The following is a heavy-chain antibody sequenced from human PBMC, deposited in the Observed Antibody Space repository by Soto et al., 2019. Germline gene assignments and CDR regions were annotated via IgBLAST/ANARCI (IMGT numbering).Heavy chain of an antibody. J-gene: IGHJ4*02. CDR3: TSLYYGH. CDR2: IKSKTDGGTT. CDR1: EFTFTYAW. Sequence: GSLRLSCAASEFTFTYAWMSWVRQAPGEGLEWVGRIKSKTDGGTTDYAAPVKGRFTISRDESQNTLYLQMNSLKTEDTAVYYCTSLYYGHWGQGALVTVSS. V-gene: IGHV3-15*01. D-gene: IGHD3-16*02.